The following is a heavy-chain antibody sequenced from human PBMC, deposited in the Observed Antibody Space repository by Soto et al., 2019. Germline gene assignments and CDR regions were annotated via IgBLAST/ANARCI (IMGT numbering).Heavy chain of an antibody. CDR2: IYHSGST. Sequence: PLAPLSVTSGVFGCSIGGVYYRGLIRQPPGKGLEWIGSIYHSGSTYYNPSLKSRVTISVATSKNQFSLKLSSVTAADTAVYYSASGIEVCTPFDYWGPRTLVTVSS. J-gene: IGHJ4*02. D-gene: IGHD1-26*01. CDR3: ASGIEVCTPFDY. V-gene: IGHV4-38-2*01. CDR1: GCSIGGVYY.